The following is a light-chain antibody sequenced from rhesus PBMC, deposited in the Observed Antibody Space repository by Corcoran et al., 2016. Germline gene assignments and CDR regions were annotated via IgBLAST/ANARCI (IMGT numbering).Light chain of an antibody. V-gene: IGKV1-74*01. Sequence: DIQMTQSPSSLSASVGDRVTITCRASENVNNYLHWYQPKPGNPPKRLIYKASTLQSGVPSRFSGSGAGTDFTLTTSSLQPDDFATYYCQHSYATPFTFGPGTKLDIK. J-gene: IGKJ3*01. CDR1: ENVNNY. CDR2: KAS. CDR3: QHSYATPFT.